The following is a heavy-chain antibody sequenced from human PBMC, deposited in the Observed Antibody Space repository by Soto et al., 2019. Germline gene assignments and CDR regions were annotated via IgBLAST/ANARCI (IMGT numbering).Heavy chain of an antibody. CDR2: ISAYNGKR. D-gene: IGHD2-2*02. J-gene: IGHJ3*02. CDR3: ARGRILASIHDDFES. Sequence: QGQLLQSGDEVKTPGASVRVSCRASGYPFTSYGISWVRQAPGQGLEWVAWISAYNGKRDTAQKFQDRVTMTLDTSTCTAYLDLGELTYADTAVYSCARGRILASIHDDFESWVQGTKVTVSS. CDR1: GYPFTSYG. V-gene: IGHV1-18*01.